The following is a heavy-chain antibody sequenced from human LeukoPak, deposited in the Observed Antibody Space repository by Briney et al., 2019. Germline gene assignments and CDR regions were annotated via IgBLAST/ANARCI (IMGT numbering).Heavy chain of an antibody. CDR3: ARELGSVDYVGSFDY. V-gene: IGHV4-4*07. Sequence: SETLSLTCTVSGGSISSYYWSWIWQPAGKGLEWIGRICTSGSTNHHPSLKRRVPMSVDTSKNQSSLKLSSVPAADTAVYYCARELGSVDYVGSFDYGGQSTLLTVSS. CDR1: GGSISSYY. CDR2: ICTSGST. J-gene: IGHJ4*02. D-gene: IGHD4-17*01.